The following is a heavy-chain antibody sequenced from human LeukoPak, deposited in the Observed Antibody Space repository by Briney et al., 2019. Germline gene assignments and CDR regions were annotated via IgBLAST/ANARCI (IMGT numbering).Heavy chain of an antibody. J-gene: IGHJ4*02. V-gene: IGHV3-23*01. CDR2: ISGSGGTT. Sequence: GGSLRLSCAASGFTFSSYAMSWVRQAPGKGLEWVSAISGSGGTTYYADSVKGWFTVSRDNSKNTLYLQMNSLRAEDTAVYYCAKGSISSGWYWGQGTLVTVSS. CDR1: GFTFSSYA. D-gene: IGHD6-19*01. CDR3: AKGSISSGWY.